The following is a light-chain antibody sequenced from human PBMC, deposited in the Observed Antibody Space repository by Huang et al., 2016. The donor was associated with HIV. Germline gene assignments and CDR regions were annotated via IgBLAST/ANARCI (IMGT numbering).Light chain of an antibody. CDR1: QSLLYSLSKKNY. CDR2: WST. CDR3: LQYYSVPQT. J-gene: IGKJ1*01. V-gene: IGKV4-1*01. Sequence: DIVMTQSPDSLAVSPGERATINCKSSQSLLYSLSKKNYLAWFQQKPGRPPKLLIYWSTTRESGVPDRFSGSGSGTDFTLTINSLQAEDVAVYFCLQYYSVPQTFGHGTKVEIK.